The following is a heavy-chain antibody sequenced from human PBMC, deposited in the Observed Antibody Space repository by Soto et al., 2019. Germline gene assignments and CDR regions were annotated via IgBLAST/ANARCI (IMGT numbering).Heavy chain of an antibody. CDR3: ARVRNGAFQY. CDR1: GGSISGGGYY. CDR2: IHYGGRT. J-gene: IGHJ1*01. Sequence: SETLSLTCTVSGGSISGGGYYWSWIRQHPGKGLEWIGNIHYGGRTYYNPSLMSRLAMSMDTAEHQFSLNLTSVTAADTAVYYCARVRNGAFQYWGQGALVTVSS. V-gene: IGHV4-31*03. D-gene: IGHD3-10*01.